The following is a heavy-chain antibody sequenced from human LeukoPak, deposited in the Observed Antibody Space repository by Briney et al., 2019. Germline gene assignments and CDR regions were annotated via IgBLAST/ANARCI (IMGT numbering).Heavy chain of an antibody. CDR2: IYYSGST. CDR1: GGSISRGGYY. Sequence: PSQTLSLTCTVSGGSISRGGYYWSWIRQHPGKGLEWIGYIYYSGSTYYNPSLKSRVTISVDTSKNQFSLKLSSVTAADTAVYYCARDYGDYEGAFDIWGQGTMVTVSS. V-gene: IGHV4-31*03. CDR3: ARDYGDYEGAFDI. D-gene: IGHD4-17*01. J-gene: IGHJ3*02.